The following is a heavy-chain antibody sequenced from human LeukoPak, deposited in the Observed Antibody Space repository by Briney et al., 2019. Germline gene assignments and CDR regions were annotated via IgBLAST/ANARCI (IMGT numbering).Heavy chain of an antibody. Sequence: GGSLRLSCAVSGFPFSDFAMSWVRQAPGKGLKWVSIISGGGDNTYFADSVKGRFTISRDNSKNTLFLQMVSLRAEDTAVYYCAKFEGALLGNYYMDVWGKGTTVTVSS. CDR3: AKFEGALLGNYYMDV. V-gene: IGHV3-23*01. CDR1: GFPFSDFA. CDR2: ISGGGDNT. J-gene: IGHJ6*03.